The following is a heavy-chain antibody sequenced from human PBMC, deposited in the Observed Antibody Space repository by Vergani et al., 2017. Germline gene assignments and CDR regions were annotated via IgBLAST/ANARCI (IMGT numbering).Heavy chain of an antibody. D-gene: IGHD3-10*01. CDR2: ISWNSGSI. CDR3: AKGEARGGYYYYMDV. V-gene: IGHV3-9*01. CDR1: GFTFDDYA. J-gene: IGHJ6*03. Sequence: EVQLVESGGGLVQPGRSLRLSCAASGFTFDDYAMHWVRQAPGKGREWVSGISWNSGSIGYADSVKGRVTISRDNAKNYLYLQMNSLRAEDTALYYCAKGEARGGYYYYMDVWGKGTTVTVSS.